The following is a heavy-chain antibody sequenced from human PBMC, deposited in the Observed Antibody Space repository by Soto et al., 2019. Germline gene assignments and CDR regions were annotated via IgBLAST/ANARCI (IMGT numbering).Heavy chain of an antibody. D-gene: IGHD3-22*01. CDR1: GYTFTSYG. CDR2: ISAYNGNT. V-gene: IGHV1-18*04. CDR3: AREVKKRSGYYYYNYYYYGMDV. Sequence: EASVKVSCKASGYTFTSYGISWVRQAPGQGLEWMGWISAYNGNTNYAQKLQGRVTMTTDTSTSTAYMELRSLRSDDTAVYYCAREVKKRSGYYYYNYYYYGMDVWGQGTTVTVSS. J-gene: IGHJ6*02.